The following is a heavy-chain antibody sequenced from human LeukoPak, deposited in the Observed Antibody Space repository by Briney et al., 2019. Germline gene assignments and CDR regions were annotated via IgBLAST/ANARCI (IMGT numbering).Heavy chain of an antibody. CDR1: GFTFSSYG. D-gene: IGHD3-22*01. Sequence: GESLRLSCAASGFTFSSYGMTWVRQAPGKGLEGLEWVSTISSSSGGSTYYADSVKGRFTISRDNSKNTLYLQMNNLRAEDTAVYYCAKYYYDSSGYYYPGAFDIWGQGTMVTVSS. V-gene: IGHV3-23*01. CDR3: AKYYYDSSGYYYPGAFDI. CDR2: ISSSSGGST. J-gene: IGHJ3*02.